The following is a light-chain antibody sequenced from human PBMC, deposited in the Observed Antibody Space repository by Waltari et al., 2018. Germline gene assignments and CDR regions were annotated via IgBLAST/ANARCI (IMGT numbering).Light chain of an antibody. V-gene: IGKV3-20*01. CDR2: GAS. Sequence: ENVLTQSSATPSLSPAERVTLSCRASQTVRTTYLAWYQQKPGQAPTLLIYGASSRATGIPDRFSGSGSGTDFSLTISSLEPEDFAVYYCQQYDISPLTFGGGTKVEIK. J-gene: IGKJ4*01. CDR1: QTVRTTY. CDR3: QQYDISPLT.